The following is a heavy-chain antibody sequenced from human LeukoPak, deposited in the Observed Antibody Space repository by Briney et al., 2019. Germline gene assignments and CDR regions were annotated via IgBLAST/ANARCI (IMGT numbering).Heavy chain of an antibody. Sequence: SETLSLTCTVSGDSVSSSRYYWGWVRQPPGKGLEWIGSIYYGGSTYYNPSLKSRVIISVDTSKNHFSLKLIAVTAADTAVYYCASPPMVRGIMDYFSYGMDVWGQGTTVTVFS. CDR1: GDSVSSSRYY. V-gene: IGHV4-39*01. CDR3: ASPPMVRGIMDYFSYGMDV. J-gene: IGHJ6*02. D-gene: IGHD3-10*01. CDR2: IYYGGST.